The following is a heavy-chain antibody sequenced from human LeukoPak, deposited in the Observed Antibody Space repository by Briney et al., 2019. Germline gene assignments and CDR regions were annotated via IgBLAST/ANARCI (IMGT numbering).Heavy chain of an antibody. CDR3: ARDGTYYYDSPSGYFDY. D-gene: IGHD3-22*01. CDR2: ITNGGAT. Sequence: GGSLRLSCAASGFTFTGYAMSWVRQAPGKGLERVSAITNGGATYYADSVKGRFTISRDNSKNTLYLQMNSLRAEDTAVYYCARDGTYYYDSPSGYFDYWGQGTLVTVSS. J-gene: IGHJ4*02. V-gene: IGHV3-23*01. CDR1: GFTFTGYA.